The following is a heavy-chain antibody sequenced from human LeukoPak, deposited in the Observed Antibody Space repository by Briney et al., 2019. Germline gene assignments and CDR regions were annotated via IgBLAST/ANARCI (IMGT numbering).Heavy chain of an antibody. CDR2: ITGTGDSA. D-gene: IGHD4-17*01. CDR1: GFTFSSYA. V-gene: IGHV3-23*01. CDR3: ARYGRNAFHI. J-gene: IGHJ3*02. Sequence: GGSLRLSCAASGFTFSSYAISGVRQAPGMGLEWVSAITGTGDSAYYAGSVKGRFTISRDNSKNTVFLQMSSLRVEDTSEYYCARYGRNAFHIWGQGTMVTVSS.